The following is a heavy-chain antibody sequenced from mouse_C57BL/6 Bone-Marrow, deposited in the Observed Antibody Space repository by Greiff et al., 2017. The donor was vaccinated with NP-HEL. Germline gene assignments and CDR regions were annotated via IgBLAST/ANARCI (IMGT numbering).Heavy chain of an antibody. Sequence: EVHLVESGGGLVKPGGSLKLSCAASGFTFSSYAMSWVRQTPEKRLEWVATISDGGSYTYYPDNVKGRFTISRDNAKNNLYLQMRHLKSEDTAMYYCARDQVLPGFWGQGTTLTVSS. CDR2: ISDGGSYT. CDR1: GFTFSSYA. CDR3: ARDQVLPGF. D-gene: IGHD1-1*01. V-gene: IGHV5-4*01. J-gene: IGHJ2*01.